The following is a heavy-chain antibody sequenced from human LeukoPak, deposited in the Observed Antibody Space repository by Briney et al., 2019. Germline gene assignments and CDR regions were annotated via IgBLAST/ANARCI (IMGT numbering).Heavy chain of an antibody. CDR3: ARRRAFEDFGMDV. CDR2: IIPILGIA. J-gene: IGHJ6*02. CDR1: GGTFSSYT. V-gene: IGHV1-69*02. Sequence: ASVKVSCKASGGTFSSYTISWVRQAPGQGLEWMGRIIPILGIANYAQKFQGRVTITADKSTSTAYMELSSLRSEDTAVYYCARRRAFEDFGMDVWGQGTTVTVSS. D-gene: IGHD3-9*01.